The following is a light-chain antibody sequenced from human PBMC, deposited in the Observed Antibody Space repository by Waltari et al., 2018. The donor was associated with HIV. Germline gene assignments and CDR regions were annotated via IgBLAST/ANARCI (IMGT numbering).Light chain of an antibody. CDR3: QQFSITPIT. V-gene: IGKV4-1*01. Sequence: DIVVTQSPDSLPVSLGERATINCKSSQSVLSRRDNKNYLAWYQQKPGQPPRLLIYWASIRESGVPDRFSGSGSGTDFTLTISSLQAEDVAVYYCQQFSITPITFGQGTRLEI. CDR1: QSVLSRRDNKNY. J-gene: IGKJ5*01. CDR2: WAS.